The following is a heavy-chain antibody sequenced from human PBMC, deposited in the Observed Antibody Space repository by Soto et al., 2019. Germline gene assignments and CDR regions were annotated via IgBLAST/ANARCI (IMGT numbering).Heavy chain of an antibody. Sequence: QLVQSGGGLVQPGGSLRLSCAASGTTVSRNNMTWVRQAPGKGLEWLSIIYSGGDTYYAHSVKGRFTISRDNPKNTVYLQMTSLRAEDTAVYYCARDGWSSSWAVTWGQGTLVSVSS. CDR2: IYSGGDT. CDR3: ARDGWSSSWAVT. CDR1: GTTVSRNN. J-gene: IGHJ5*02. V-gene: IGHV3-66*01. D-gene: IGHD6-13*01.